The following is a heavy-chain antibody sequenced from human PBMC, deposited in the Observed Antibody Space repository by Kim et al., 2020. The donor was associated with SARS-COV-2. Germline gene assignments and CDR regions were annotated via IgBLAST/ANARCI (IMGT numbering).Heavy chain of an antibody. CDR1: GFTFSSYS. J-gene: IGHJ4*02. V-gene: IGHV3-21*01. CDR2: ISSSSSYI. D-gene: IGHD6-19*01. Sequence: GGSLRLSCAASGFTFSSYSMNWVRQAPGKGLEWVSSISSSSSYIYYADSVKGRFTISRDNAKNSLYLQMNSLRAEDTAVYYCARHREHSSGWYSGGYWGQGTLVTVSS. CDR3: ARHREHSSGWYSGGY.